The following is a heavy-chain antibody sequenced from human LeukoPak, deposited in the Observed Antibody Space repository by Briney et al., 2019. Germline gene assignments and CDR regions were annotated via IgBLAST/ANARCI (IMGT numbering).Heavy chain of an antibody. J-gene: IGHJ4*02. D-gene: IGHD1-26*01. V-gene: IGHV3-30*03. CDR3: ARARNGTLKY. Sequence: GGSLRLSCAASGFTFRHYAMHWFRQAPGKGLEWVAVISYDGSHQYSADSVKGRLSISRDNSRHTLYLQMNSLRPEDTAVYYCARARNGTLKYWGQGTLVIVSS. CDR2: ISYDGSHQ. CDR1: GFTFRHYA.